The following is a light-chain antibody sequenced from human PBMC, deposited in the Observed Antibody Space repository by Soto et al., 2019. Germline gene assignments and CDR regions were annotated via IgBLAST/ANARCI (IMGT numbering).Light chain of an antibody. CDR3: SSYTSNSTLPYV. V-gene: IGLV2-14*01. CDR1: SSDVGGYNY. Sequence: QSALTQPASVSGSPGQSITISCTGTSSDVGGYNYVSWYQQYPGKAPKLMIYEVSNRPSGVSNRFSGSKSGNTASLTISGLQAEDEADYYCSSYTSNSTLPYVFGTGTKLTVL. J-gene: IGLJ1*01. CDR2: EVS.